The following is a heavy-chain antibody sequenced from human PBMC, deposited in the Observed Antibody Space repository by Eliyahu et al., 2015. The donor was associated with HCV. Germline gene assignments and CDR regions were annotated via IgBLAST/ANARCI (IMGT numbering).Heavy chain of an antibody. Sequence: QVQLVQSGAEVTKPGASVKVXCKASGYTFTTYGISWVRQAPGQGLEWMGWISANNGNTNYAQKFQGRVTMTTDTSTTTAYMELRSLRSDDTAVYYCARGTLGSGWYGEYSHYWGQGTLVTVSS. V-gene: IGHV1-18*01. CDR1: GYTFTTYG. CDR2: ISANNGNT. J-gene: IGHJ1*01. D-gene: IGHD6-19*01. CDR3: ARGTLGSGWYGEYSHY.